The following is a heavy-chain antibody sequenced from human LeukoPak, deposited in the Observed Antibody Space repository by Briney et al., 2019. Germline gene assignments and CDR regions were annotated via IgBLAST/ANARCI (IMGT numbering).Heavy chain of an antibody. CDR3: ASGTRGINYYDTSGLAYFFEY. CDR1: GGSISRGTYY. Sequence: SETLSLTCNVSGGSISRGTYYWTWIRQPAGKGLEWIGRIYTSGSTNYNPSPKSRVTISVDTSKNQFSLKLRPVTAADTAVYYCASGTRGINYYDTSGLAYFFEYWGQGTQVTVSS. V-gene: IGHV4-61*02. CDR2: IYTSGST. D-gene: IGHD3-22*01. J-gene: IGHJ4*02.